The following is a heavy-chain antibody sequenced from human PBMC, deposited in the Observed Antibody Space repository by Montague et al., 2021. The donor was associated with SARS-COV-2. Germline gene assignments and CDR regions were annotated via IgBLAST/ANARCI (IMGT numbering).Heavy chain of an antibody. J-gene: IGHJ3*02. CDR3: AREKPEYYDGPGVFDI. D-gene: IGHD3-22*01. V-gene: IGHV3-53*01. CDR2: IYSGENK. Sequence: SLRLSCAASGFSVSSSYMNWVRQAPGKGLEWVSVIYSGENKYYAXSVKGRFTISRDSSTNTLFLHMYSLRAEDTAVYYCAREKPEYYDGPGVFDIWGQGTMVTVSS. CDR1: GFSVSSSY.